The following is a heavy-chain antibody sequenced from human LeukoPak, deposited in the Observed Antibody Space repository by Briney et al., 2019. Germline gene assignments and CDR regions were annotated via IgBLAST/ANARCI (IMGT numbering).Heavy chain of an antibody. V-gene: IGHV3-23*01. J-gene: IGHJ4*02. Sequence: GSLRLSCAASGFTFSSYAMMWVRRGPGKGPEWVSGIRGSGGSTYYADSVKGRFTVSRDNSKNTLYLQMNSLRADDTAIYYCAKDPRASGGHYFDYWGQGTLVTVSS. CDR1: GFTFSSYA. CDR2: IRGSGGST. D-gene: IGHD3-16*01. CDR3: AKDPRASGGHYFDY.